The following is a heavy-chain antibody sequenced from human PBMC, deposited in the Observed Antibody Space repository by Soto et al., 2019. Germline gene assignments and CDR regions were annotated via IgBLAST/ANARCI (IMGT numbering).Heavy chain of an antibody. CDR1: GFTFSSYA. V-gene: IGHV3-23*01. D-gene: IGHD6-19*01. CDR2: ISGSGGST. J-gene: IGHJ4*02. CDR3: PKALPSGWYGSFSY. Sequence: GGPLRLSCAASGFTFSSYAMCWVRQPPGKGLEWVSAISGSGGSTYYADSVKGRFTISRDNSKNTLYLQMNSLRAEDTAVYYCPKALPSGWYGSFSYWGPGTLVSVSS.